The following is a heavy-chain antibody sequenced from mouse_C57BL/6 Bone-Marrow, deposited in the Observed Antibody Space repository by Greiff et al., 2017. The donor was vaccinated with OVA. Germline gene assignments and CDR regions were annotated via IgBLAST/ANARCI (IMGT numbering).Heavy chain of an antibody. D-gene: IGHD2-1*01. CDR2: IWSGGST. CDR1: GFSLTSYG. Sequence: QVQLQQSGPGLVQPSQSLSITCTVSGFSLTSYGVHWVRQSPGKGLEWLGVIWSGGSTDYNAAFISRLSISKDNSKSQVFFKMNSLQADDTAIYYCARRGNYGEVDDWGQGTTLTVSS. V-gene: IGHV2-2*01. J-gene: IGHJ2*01. CDR3: ARRGNYGEVDD.